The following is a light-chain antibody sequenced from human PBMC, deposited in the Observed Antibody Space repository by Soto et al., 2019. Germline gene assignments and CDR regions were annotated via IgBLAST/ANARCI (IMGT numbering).Light chain of an antibody. J-gene: IGLJ1*01. Sequence: SGLTHPRSWSVRPFRCVTISCSRSTSNIGRSYGYLDHRLPGTAPKLLICSNKQRPSCAPDRFSGSQSGTSSSLAISGPRSDDEADYLCETRDDSVNGFYALGNGTXVTV. V-gene: IGLV1-47*02. CDR1: TSNIGRSY. CDR2: SNK. CDR3: ETRDDSVNGFYA.